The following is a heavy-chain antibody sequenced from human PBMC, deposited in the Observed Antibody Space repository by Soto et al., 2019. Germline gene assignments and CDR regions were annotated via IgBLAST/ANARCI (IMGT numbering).Heavy chain of an antibody. CDR3: AREIAVAGKTSDVFEI. V-gene: IGHV1-69*02. D-gene: IGHD6-19*01. CDR2: NIPILGIA. Sequence: QVQLVQSGAEVKKPGSSVKVSCKASGGTFNTYNISWVRQAPGQGLEWMGRNIPILGIAKYAQQFQGRVTITANKSTSRTYMKLSRLRSEDTAVYYSAREIAVAGKTSDVFEIWGQGTMVTVSS. J-gene: IGHJ3*02. CDR1: GGTFNTYN.